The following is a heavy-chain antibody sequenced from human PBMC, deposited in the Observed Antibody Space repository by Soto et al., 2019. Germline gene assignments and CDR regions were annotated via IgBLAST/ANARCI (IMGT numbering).Heavy chain of an antibody. V-gene: IGHV3-33*01. J-gene: IGHJ4*02. D-gene: IGHD3-10*01. CDR1: GFNFSQYG. CDR2: IWYDGSKR. Sequence: QVQLVESGGGVVQPGKSLRLSCAASGFNFSQYGMYWVRQAPGKGLEWVAVIWYDGSKRYYADSLKGRFTISRDNSKNTLYLQMNSLKAEDTAVYYCARDNGFGEIYYFDYWGQGTLVTVSS. CDR3: ARDNGFGEIYYFDY.